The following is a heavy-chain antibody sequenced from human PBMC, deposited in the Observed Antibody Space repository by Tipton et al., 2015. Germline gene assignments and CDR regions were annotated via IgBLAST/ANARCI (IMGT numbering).Heavy chain of an antibody. D-gene: IGHD4-23*01. V-gene: IGHV4-59*01. CDR1: SDSISKYY. CDR3: ARARGRHGGLFDS. Sequence: LRLSCSVSSDSISKYYWSWIRQPPGKELEWIGYIQYSGSTNYNPSLKSQVTISVDTSKTQFSLKMSSVTASDTAVYYCARARGRHGGLFDSWGQGTLVTVSS. J-gene: IGHJ4*02. CDR2: IQYSGST.